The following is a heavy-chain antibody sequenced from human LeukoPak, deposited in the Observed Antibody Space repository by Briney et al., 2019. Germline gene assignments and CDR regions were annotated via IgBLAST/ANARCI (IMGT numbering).Heavy chain of an antibody. J-gene: IGHJ3*02. V-gene: IGHV4-34*01. Sequence: SETLPLTCAVYGGSFSGYYWSWIRQPPGKGLEWIGEINHSGSTNYNPSLKSRVTISVDTSKNQFSLKLSSVTAADTAVYYCARMVTIDAFDIWGQGTMVTVSS. CDR2: INHSGST. D-gene: IGHD2-21*02. CDR1: GGSFSGYY. CDR3: ARMVTIDAFDI.